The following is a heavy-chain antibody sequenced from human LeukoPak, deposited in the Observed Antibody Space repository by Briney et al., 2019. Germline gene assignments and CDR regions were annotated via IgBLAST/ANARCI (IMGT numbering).Heavy chain of an antibody. CDR1: GFTFDDYA. V-gene: IGHV3-9*01. CDR2: ISWNSGSI. J-gene: IGHJ6*03. Sequence: GRSLRLSCAASGFTFDDYAMHWVRQAPGKGLEWVSGISWNSGSIGYADSVKGRFTISRDNSKNTLYLQMNSLRAEDTAVYYCAKACSGGSCYSGIYYMDVWGKGTTVTISS. D-gene: IGHD2-15*01. CDR3: AKACSGGSCYSGIYYMDV.